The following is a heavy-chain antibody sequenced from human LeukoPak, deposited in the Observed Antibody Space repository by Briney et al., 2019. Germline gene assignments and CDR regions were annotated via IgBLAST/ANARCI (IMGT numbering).Heavy chain of an antibody. Sequence: ASVKVSCKASGGTFSNYAISWVRQAPGQGLEWMGWISAHNGNTKYAQKFQGIVTMTTDTSTSTAYMELRRLRSDDTAVYYCARDLYGIRGGGNDYWGQGTLVTVSS. D-gene: IGHD1-1*01. CDR1: GGTFSNYA. CDR2: ISAHNGNT. V-gene: IGHV1-18*01. J-gene: IGHJ4*02. CDR3: ARDLYGIRGGGNDY.